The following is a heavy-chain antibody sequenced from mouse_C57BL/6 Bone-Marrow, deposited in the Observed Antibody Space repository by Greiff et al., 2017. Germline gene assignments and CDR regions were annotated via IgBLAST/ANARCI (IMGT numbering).Heavy chain of an antibody. J-gene: IGHJ3*01. Sequence: EVKVVESGGDLVKPGGSLKLSCAASGFTFSSYGMSWVRQTPDKRLEWVATISSCGSYTYYPDSVKGRFTISRDNAKNTLYLQMSSLKSEDTAMYYCARHGMVTRAWFAYWGQGTLVTVSA. V-gene: IGHV5-6*01. CDR3: ARHGMVTRAWFAY. CDR1: GFTFSSYG. CDR2: ISSCGSYT. D-gene: IGHD2-3*01.